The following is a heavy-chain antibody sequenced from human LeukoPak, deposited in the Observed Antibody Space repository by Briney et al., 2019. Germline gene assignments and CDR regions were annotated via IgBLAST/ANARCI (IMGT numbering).Heavy chain of an antibody. CDR1: GFIVSANY. D-gene: IGHD3-3*01. J-gene: IGHJ4*02. V-gene: IGHV3-21*01. Sequence: PGGSLRLSCAASGFIVSANYMDWVRQAPGKGLEWVSSISSSSSYIYYADSVKGRFTISRDNAKNSLYLQMNSLRAEDTAVYYCARDWVSDFWGQGTLVTVSS. CDR2: ISSSSSYI. CDR3: ARDWVSDF.